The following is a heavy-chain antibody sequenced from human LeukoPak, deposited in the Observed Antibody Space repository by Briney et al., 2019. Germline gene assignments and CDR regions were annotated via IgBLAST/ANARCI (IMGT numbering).Heavy chain of an antibody. CDR1: GGSISSYY. CDR3: GRGGRGTRSPIDDSSSWYWLSYYFYMHV. V-gene: IGHV4-59*01. D-gene: IGHD6-13*01. J-gene: IGHJ6*03. Sequence: SETLSLTCTVSGGSISSYYWSWIRQPPGKGLEWIGYIYYSGSTNYNPSLKSRVTISVDTSKNQFSLNLSSVTAADTAVYYCGRGGRGTRSPIDDSSSWYWLSYYFYMHVWRKGTTVSVPS. CDR2: IYYSGST.